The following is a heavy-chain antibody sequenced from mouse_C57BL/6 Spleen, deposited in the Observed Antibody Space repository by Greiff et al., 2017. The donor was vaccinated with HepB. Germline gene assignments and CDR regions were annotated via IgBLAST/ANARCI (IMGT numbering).Heavy chain of an antibody. J-gene: IGHJ4*01. D-gene: IGHD2-4*01. CDR3: AREIYYDYDEAMDY. V-gene: IGHV1-80*01. Sequence: QVQLQQSGAELVKPGASVKISCKASGYAFSSYWMNWVKQRPGKGLEWIGQIYPGDGDTNYNGKFKGKATLTADKSSSTAYMQLSSLTSEDSAVYFCAREIYYDYDEAMDYWGQGTSVTVSS. CDR1: GYAFSSYW. CDR2: IYPGDGDT.